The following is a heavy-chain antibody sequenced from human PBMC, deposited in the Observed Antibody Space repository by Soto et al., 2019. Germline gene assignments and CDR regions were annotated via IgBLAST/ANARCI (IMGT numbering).Heavy chain of an antibody. D-gene: IGHD4-17*01. V-gene: IGHV3-30-3*01. Sequence: PVGSLRLSCASSVFTFSSYAMHWVRHAPGKGLEWVAVISYDGSNKYYADSVKGRFTISRDNSKNTLYLQMNSLRAEDTAVYYCARYRYGGNYTKAFDIWGQGTMVTVSS. CDR2: ISYDGSNK. CDR3: ARYRYGGNYTKAFDI. J-gene: IGHJ3*02. CDR1: VFTFSSYA.